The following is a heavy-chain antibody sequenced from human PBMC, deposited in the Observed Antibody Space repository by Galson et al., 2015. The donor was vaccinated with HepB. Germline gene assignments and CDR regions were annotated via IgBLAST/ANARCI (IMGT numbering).Heavy chain of an antibody. D-gene: IGHD3-22*01. CDR3: AREAYDSSGYYYQPGDWFDP. V-gene: IGHV3-48*03. J-gene: IGHJ5*02. CDR1: GFTFSSYE. CDR2: ISSSGSTI. Sequence: LRLSCAASGFTFSSYEMNWVRQAPGKGLEWVSYISSSGSTIYYADSVKGRFTISRDNAKNSLYLQMNSLRAEDTAVYYCAREAYDSSGYYYQPGDWFDPWGQGTLVTVSS.